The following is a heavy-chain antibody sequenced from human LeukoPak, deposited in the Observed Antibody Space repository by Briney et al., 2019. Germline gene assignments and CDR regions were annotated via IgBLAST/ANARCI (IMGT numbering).Heavy chain of an antibody. CDR2: IYYSGST. CDR3: ARPAGIAAYYFDY. D-gene: IGHD6-25*01. J-gene: IGHJ4*02. CDR1: GGSISSDSYY. Sequence: SETLSLTCTVSGGSISSDSYYWGWIRQPPGKGLEWIGSIYYSGSTYYNPSLKSRVTISVDTSKNQFSLKLSSVTAADTAVYYCARPAGIAAYYFDYWGQGTLVTVSS. V-gene: IGHV4-39*01.